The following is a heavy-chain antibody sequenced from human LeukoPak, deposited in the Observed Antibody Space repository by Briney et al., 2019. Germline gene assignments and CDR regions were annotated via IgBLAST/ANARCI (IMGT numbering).Heavy chain of an antibody. CDR1: GFTFSSYG. J-gene: IGHJ4*02. Sequence: GGSLRLSCAASGFTFSSYGMHWVRQAPGKGLEWVSVIYSGGSTHYADSVRGRFTISRDNSKNTLYLQMNSLRAEDTAVYYCARAYGSEPVWGQGTLVTVSS. CDR2: IYSGGST. V-gene: IGHV3-NL1*01. CDR3: ARAYGSEPV. D-gene: IGHD3-10*01.